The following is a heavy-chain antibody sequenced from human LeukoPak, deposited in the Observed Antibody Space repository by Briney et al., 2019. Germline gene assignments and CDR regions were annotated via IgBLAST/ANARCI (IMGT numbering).Heavy chain of an antibody. J-gene: IGHJ4*02. D-gene: IGHD4-17*01. Sequence: PSETLSLTCTVSGGSISSYYWSWIRQPPGKGLEWIGYIYYSGSTNYNPSLKSRVTISVDTSKNQFSLKLSSVTAADTAVYYCARLSYGGYGFDYWGQGTLVTVSS. V-gene: IGHV4-59*08. CDR1: GGSISSYY. CDR2: IYYSGST. CDR3: ARLSYGGYGFDY.